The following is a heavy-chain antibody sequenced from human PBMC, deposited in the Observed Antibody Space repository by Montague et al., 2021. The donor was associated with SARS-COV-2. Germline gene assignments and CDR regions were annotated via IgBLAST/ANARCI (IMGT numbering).Heavy chain of an antibody. V-gene: IGHV2-70*04. Sequence: PALVKPTQTLTLTCTLSGFSLSTSGMRASWIRQPPGKALEWLARXDWDDDKFYSTFLKTRLTIFKDTSKNQVVLTMTNMDPVDTATYYCARSYYDILTNYYDAFDIWGQGTMVTVSS. J-gene: IGHJ3*02. CDR2: XDWDDDK. D-gene: IGHD3-9*01. CDR1: GFSLSTSGMR. CDR3: ARSYYDILTNYYDAFDI.